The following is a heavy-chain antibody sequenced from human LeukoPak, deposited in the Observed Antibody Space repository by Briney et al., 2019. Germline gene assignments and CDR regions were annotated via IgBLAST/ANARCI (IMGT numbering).Heavy chain of an antibody. CDR1: GFTFSSYA. CDR3: AKSGYTSVWPSDS. D-gene: IGHD6-19*01. Sequence: GGSLRLSCAASGFTFSSYAMGWVRQAPGKGLEWVSSITADGYSTYSADSVKGRITISRDNSKHTLYLQMNSLRAEDTAVYYCAKSGYTSVWPSDSWGQGTLVTVSS. V-gene: IGHV3-23*01. J-gene: IGHJ4*02. CDR2: ITADGYST.